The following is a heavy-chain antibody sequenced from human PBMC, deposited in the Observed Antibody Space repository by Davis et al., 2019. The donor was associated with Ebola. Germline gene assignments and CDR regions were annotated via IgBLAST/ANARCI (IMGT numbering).Heavy chain of an antibody. CDR3: ARVPLLGSGWDYYFDY. V-gene: IGHV1-69*04. J-gene: IGHJ4*02. Sequence: AASVTVSCKASRGTFSSYAISWVRQAPGQGLEWLGRILPILGIANYAQKFQGRVTITADKSTSTAYMEVSSLRSDDTAVYYCARVPLLGSGWDYYFDYWGQGTLVTVSS. D-gene: IGHD6-19*01. CDR1: RGTFSSYA. CDR2: ILPILGIA.